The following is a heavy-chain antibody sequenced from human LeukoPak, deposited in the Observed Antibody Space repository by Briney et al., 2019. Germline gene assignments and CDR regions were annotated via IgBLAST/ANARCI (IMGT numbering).Heavy chain of an antibody. J-gene: IGHJ4*02. CDR3: ARGEWDLLFDY. D-gene: IGHD1-26*01. CDR2: IFYSGST. Sequence: SSETLSLTCTVSGGSISGYYWSWIRQPPGKGLEWIGYIFYSGSTNYNPSLKSRVTISVDTSKNQFSLKLRSVTAADTAVYYCARGEWDLLFDYWGQGTLVAVSS. CDR1: GGSISGYY. V-gene: IGHV4-59*01.